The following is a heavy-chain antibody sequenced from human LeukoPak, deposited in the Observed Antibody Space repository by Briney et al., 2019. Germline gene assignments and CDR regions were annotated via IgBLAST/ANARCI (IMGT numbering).Heavy chain of an antibody. Sequence: RSAETLSLTCTVPRGSISSGTYSRTWMRQPPGKGMEWLGHIQYSGSTYYKPSLQCRVTISPDTSKNQFSVKLNSVTAADTAVYYCAGGGDAYKTGYWGQGTLVTVSS. CDR3: AGGGDAYKTGY. V-gene: IGHV4-31*02. CDR2: IQYSGST. D-gene: IGHD5-24*01. J-gene: IGHJ4*02. CDR1: RGSISSGTYS.